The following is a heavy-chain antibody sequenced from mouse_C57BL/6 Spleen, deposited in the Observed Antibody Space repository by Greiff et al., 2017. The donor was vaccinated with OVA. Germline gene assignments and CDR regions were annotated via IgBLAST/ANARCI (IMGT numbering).Heavy chain of an antibody. J-gene: IGHJ4*01. CDR1: GYTFTSYD. CDR2: IYPRDGST. Sequence: QVQLQQSGPELVKPGASVKLSCKASGYTFTSYDINWVKQRPGQGLEWIGWIYPRDGSTKYNEKFKGKATLTVDTSSSPACMKLHSLTTEDSAVYFCEKNAMDYWGQGTSVTVSS. CDR3: EKNAMDY. V-gene: IGHV1-85*01.